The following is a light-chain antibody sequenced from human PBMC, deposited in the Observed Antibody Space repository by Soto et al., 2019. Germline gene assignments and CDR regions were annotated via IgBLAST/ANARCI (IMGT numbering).Light chain of an antibody. J-gene: IGKJ3*01. V-gene: IGKV1-8*01. CDR2: AAS. Sequence: AIRMTQSPSSFSASTGDRVTITCRASQGISSYLAWYQQKPGKAHKLLIYAASTLQSGVPLRFSGSGSGTDFTLTISCLQSEDFATYYCQQYYSYPFTFGPGTKVDIK. CDR1: QGISSY. CDR3: QQYYSYPFT.